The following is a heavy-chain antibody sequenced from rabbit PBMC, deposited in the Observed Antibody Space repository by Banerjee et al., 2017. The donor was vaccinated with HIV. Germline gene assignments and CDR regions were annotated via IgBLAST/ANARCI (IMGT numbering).Heavy chain of an antibody. CDR1: GFSFSSSYW. CDR2: IYAGSSGST. V-gene: IGHV1S45*01. D-gene: IGHD1-1*01. Sequence: QEQLEESGGDLVKPEGSLTLTCTASGFSFSSSYWICWVRQAPGKGLEWIACIYAGSSGSTYYASWAKGRFTISKTSSTTVTLEMTSLTAADTATYFCARVPWYGSSSDVTYYYFNLWGQGTLVTVS. CDR3: ARVPWYGSSSDVTYYYFNL. J-gene: IGHJ4*01.